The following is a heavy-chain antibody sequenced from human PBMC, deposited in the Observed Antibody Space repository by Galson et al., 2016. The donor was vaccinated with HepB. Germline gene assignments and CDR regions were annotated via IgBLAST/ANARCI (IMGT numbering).Heavy chain of an antibody. CDR3: AQNSNLGDSFSY. CDR1: GFSLNTGGKR. CDR2: IDWDDEK. D-gene: IGHD7-27*01. Sequence: PALVKPTQTLTLTCTFSGFSLNTGGKRVSWIRQPPGKALEWLARIDWDDEKFYSTSLKTRLTISKDTSKNQVVLTMTHMDPVDTATYYCAQNSNLGDSFSYWGQGTLVTVSS. J-gene: IGHJ4*02. V-gene: IGHV2-70*04.